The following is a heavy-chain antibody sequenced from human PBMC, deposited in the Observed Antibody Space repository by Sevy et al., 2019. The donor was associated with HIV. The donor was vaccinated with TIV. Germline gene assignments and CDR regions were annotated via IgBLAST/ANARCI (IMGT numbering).Heavy chain of an antibody. V-gene: IGHV3-20*04. J-gene: IGHJ4*02. Sequence: GGSLRLSCAASGFVFEDYGMNWVRQAPGKGLECVSGINWNGGSTGYADSVKGRFTISRDNAKNSLYLQMNSLRAEDTAIYYCARERSCGGACYYIDTWGQGALVTVSS. CDR1: GFVFEDYG. CDR3: ARERSCGGACYYIDT. CDR2: INWNGGST. D-gene: IGHD2-21*02.